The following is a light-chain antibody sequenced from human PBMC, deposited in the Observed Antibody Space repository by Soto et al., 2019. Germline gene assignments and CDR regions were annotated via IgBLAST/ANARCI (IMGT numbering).Light chain of an antibody. CDR3: MQGLQPPFT. Sequence: DIVMTQSPLSLPVTPGEPASISCRSSQSLLHSNGKNFLNWYLQKPGQSPQLLIYLGSNRASGVPDRFSGSGSGTDFTLEISRVEADDVGIYYCMQGLQPPFTFGPGTKVDIK. CDR2: LGS. CDR1: QSLLHSNGKNF. J-gene: IGKJ3*01. V-gene: IGKV2-28*01.